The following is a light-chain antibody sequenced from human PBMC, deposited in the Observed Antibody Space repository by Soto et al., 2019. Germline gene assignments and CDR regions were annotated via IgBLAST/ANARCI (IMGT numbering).Light chain of an antibody. CDR1: QSISSW. V-gene: IGKV1-5*01. Sequence: DIQMTQSPSTLSASVGDRVTITCRASQSISSWLAWYQQKPGKAPKLLIYDASSLESGVPSRFRGIGSGTELPLTISSLQPDDLANYYCQQYNSYPLTFGGGTKVEIK. J-gene: IGKJ4*01. CDR2: DAS. CDR3: QQYNSYPLT.